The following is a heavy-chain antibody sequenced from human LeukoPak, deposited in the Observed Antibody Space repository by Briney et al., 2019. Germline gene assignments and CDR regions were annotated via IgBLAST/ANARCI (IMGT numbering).Heavy chain of an antibody. CDR1: GLTFSSYG. Sequence: SGGSLRLSCAASGLTFSSYGMDWVRQPPGKGLEWVAFIRYDGSTKYYADSVKGRFTISRDNSKNTLYLQMNSLRAEDTAVYYCAKSFPLPARLGYCSGGSCPFDYWGQGTLVTVSS. V-gene: IGHV3-30*02. CDR2: IRYDGSTK. CDR3: AKSFPLPARLGYCSGGSCPFDY. J-gene: IGHJ4*02. D-gene: IGHD2-15*01.